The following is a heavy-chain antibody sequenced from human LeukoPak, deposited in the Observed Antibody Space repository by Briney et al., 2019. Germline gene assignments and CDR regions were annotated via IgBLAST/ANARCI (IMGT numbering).Heavy chain of an antibody. D-gene: IGHD3-9*01. CDR1: GFTFDDYG. CDR3: ANLHYDILTGYIYYFDY. CDR2: ISGSGAST. V-gene: IGHV3-23*01. Sequence: GGSLRLSCAVSGFTFDDYGMSWVRQAPGKGLEWVSSISGSGASTYYADSVKGRFTISRDNSKNTLYLQMNSLRAEDTAVYYCANLHYDILTGYIYYFDYWGQGTLVTVSS. J-gene: IGHJ4*02.